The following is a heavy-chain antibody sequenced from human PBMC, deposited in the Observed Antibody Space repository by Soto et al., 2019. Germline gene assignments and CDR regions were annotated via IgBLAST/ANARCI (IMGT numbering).Heavy chain of an antibody. V-gene: IGHV4-31*03. D-gene: IGHD2-15*01. Sequence: QVQLQESGPGLVKPSQTLSLTCTVSGGSISSGGYYWSWIRQHPGKGLEWIGYIYYSGSTYYNPSRKSRVTTSVDTSKNQFSLKLSSVTAADTAVYYCARGIVVVVAATGWFDPWGQGTLVTVSS. CDR3: ARGIVVVVAATGWFDP. CDR1: GGSISSGGYY. J-gene: IGHJ5*02. CDR2: IYYSGST.